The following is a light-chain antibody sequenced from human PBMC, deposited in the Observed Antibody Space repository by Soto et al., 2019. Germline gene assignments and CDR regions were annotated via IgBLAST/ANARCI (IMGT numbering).Light chain of an antibody. J-gene: IGLJ1*01. Sequence: QSALTHPAHVSGPPGQSITISCPGASSDVGGYNYVSWYQQHPGKAPKVLISDVSNRPSGISNRFSGSKSGNTASLTISGLQAEDEADYYCSSYTSIDTWVFGNGTKVTVL. CDR3: SSYTSIDTWV. CDR2: DVS. V-gene: IGLV2-14*01. CDR1: SSDVGGYNY.